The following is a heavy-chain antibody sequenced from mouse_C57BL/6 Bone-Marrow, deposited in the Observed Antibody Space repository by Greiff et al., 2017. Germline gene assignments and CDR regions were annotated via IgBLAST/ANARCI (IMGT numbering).Heavy chain of an antibody. Sequence: VQLQQPGAELVKPGASVKLSCKASGYTFTSYWMQWVKQRPGQGLEWIGEIDPSDSYTNYNQKFKGKATLTVDTSSSTAYMQLSSLTSEDSAVYYCARRLGWDFDYWGQGTTLTVSS. CDR1: GYTFTSYW. V-gene: IGHV1-50*01. CDR2: IDPSDSYT. CDR3: ARRLGWDFDY. D-gene: IGHD2-3*01. J-gene: IGHJ2*01.